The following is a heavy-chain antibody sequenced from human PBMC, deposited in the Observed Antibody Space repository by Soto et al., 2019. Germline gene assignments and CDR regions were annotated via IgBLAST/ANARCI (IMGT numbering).Heavy chain of an antibody. D-gene: IGHD3-10*01. J-gene: IGHJ4*02. Sequence: EVLLVESGGGLVKPGGSLRLSCAGSGFTFHNAWRNWVRQAPGKGLEWVGGVTSRTEGATSHYAAPVKDRFIISRDDSTDTLHLQMTSLRTEDTAVYYCSTLGLRGVIHFWGQGTLVTVSS. V-gene: IGHV3-15*01. CDR2: VTSRTEGATS. CDR3: STLGLRGVIHF. CDR1: GFTFHNAW.